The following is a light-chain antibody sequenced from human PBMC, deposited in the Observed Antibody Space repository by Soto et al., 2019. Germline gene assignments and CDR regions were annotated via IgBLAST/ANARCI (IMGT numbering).Light chain of an antibody. CDR1: QGFSSA. Sequence: AIQLTQSPSSLSASVGDRVTITCRASQGFSSALAWYQRKPGKPPKLLIYDASTLRSGVPSRFSGSGSGTDFTLTISSLHPEDFATYYCQQFNNYPITFGQGTRLEIK. V-gene: IGKV1D-13*01. CDR3: QQFNNYPIT. CDR2: DAS. J-gene: IGKJ5*01.